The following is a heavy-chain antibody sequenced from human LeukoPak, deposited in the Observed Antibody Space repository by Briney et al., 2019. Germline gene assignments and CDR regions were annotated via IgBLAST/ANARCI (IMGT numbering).Heavy chain of an antibody. Sequence: SETLSLTCAVSGYSISSGYYWGWIRQPPGKGLEWIGSIYHSGSTYYNPSLKSRVTISVDTSKNQFSLKLSSVTAADTAVYYCARSAGSSNWYEGYYFDYWGQGTLVTVSS. V-gene: IGHV4-38-2*01. CDR1: GYSISSGYY. D-gene: IGHD6-13*01. CDR3: ARSAGSSNWYEGYYFDY. J-gene: IGHJ4*02. CDR2: IYHSGST.